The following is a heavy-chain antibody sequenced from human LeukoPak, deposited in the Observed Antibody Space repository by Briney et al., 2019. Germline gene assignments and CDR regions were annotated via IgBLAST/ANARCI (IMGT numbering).Heavy chain of an antibody. Sequence: ASVKVSCKASGYTFTSYYMHWVRQAPGQGLEWMGIINPSGGSTSYAQKFQGRVTMTRDMSTSTVYMELSSLRSEDTAVYYCARDPGYYDSSGYYLLGALDYWGQGTLVTVFS. CDR2: INPSGGST. CDR1: GYTFTSYY. CDR3: ARDPGYYDSSGYYLLGALDY. D-gene: IGHD3-22*01. J-gene: IGHJ4*02. V-gene: IGHV1-46*01.